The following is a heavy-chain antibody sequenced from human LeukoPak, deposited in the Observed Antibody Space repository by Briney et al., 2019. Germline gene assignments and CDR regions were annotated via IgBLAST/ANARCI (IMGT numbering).Heavy chain of an antibody. D-gene: IGHD3-3*01. CDR2: INPNSGGT. V-gene: IGHV1-2*02. J-gene: IGHJ5*02. Sequence: ASVKVSCKASGYTFTGYYMHWVRQAPGQGLEWMGWINPNSGGTNYAQKFQGRVTMTRDTSISTAYMELSRLRPDDTAVYYRARDPYDSWSGYPHNWFDPWGQGTLVTVSS. CDR3: ARDPYDSWSGYPHNWFDP. CDR1: GYTFTGYY.